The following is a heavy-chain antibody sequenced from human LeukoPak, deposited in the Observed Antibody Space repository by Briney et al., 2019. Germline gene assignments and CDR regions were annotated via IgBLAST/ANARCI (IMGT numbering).Heavy chain of an antibody. J-gene: IGHJ4*02. D-gene: IGHD3-10*01. Sequence: GGSVRLSCAASGFTFSDYYMSWIRQAPGKGLEWVSYISSSSSYTNYADSVKGRFTISRDNAKNSLYLQMNSLRAEDTAVYYCARDFYYGDLFDYWGQGTLVTISS. CDR3: ARDFYYGDLFDY. V-gene: IGHV3-11*05. CDR1: GFTFSDYY. CDR2: ISSSSSYT.